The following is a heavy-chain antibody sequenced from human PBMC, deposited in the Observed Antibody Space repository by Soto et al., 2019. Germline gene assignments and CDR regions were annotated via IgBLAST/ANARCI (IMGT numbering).Heavy chain of an antibody. J-gene: IGHJ5*02. CDR3: ARDLGHYDILTNYYDPNWFDP. CDR1: GYTFTTYG. D-gene: IGHD3-9*01. V-gene: IGHV1-18*01. Sequence: QVQLVQSGDEVKKPGASVKVSCKASGYTFTTYGISWVRQAPGQGPKWMGWISTDNGNTIYAQNFQGRDTMTTETSTKTAYMELRNLRSDDTAVYFCARDLGHYDILTNYYDPNWFDPWGQGTLVTVSS. CDR2: ISTDNGNT.